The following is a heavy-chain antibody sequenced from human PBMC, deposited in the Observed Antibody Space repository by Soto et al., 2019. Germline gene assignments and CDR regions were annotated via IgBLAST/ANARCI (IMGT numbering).Heavy chain of an antibody. J-gene: IGHJ4*02. CDR2: ISYDGSNK. Sequence: PWGSLRLSCAASGFTFSSYGMHWVRQAPGKWLEWEAVISYDGSNKDYADSMKGRFTISRDNSKNTLYLQMNSLRAEDTAVYYCAKDSLRYFDWLSLLDYWGQGTLVTVSS. D-gene: IGHD3-9*01. CDR1: GFTFSSYG. V-gene: IGHV3-30*18. CDR3: AKDSLRYFDWLSLLDY.